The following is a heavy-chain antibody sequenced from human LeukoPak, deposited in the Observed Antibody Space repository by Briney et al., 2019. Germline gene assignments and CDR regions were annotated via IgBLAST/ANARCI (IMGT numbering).Heavy chain of an antibody. CDR1: GFTFSSYA. J-gene: IGHJ6*02. CDR3: AKDPDYSTDYYGMDV. V-gene: IGHV3-23*01. Sequence: GGSLRLSCAASGFTFSSYAMSWVRQAPGKGLEWVSAISGSGGSTYYADSMKGRFTISRDNSKNTLYLQMNSLRAEDTAVYYCAKDPDYSTDYYGMDVWGQGTTVTVSS. D-gene: IGHD4-11*01. CDR2: ISGSGGST.